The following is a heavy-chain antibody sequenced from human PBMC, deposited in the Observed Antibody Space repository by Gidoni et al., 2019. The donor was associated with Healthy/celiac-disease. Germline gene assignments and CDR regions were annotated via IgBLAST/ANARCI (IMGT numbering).Heavy chain of an antibody. CDR1: GFTFSSYW. D-gene: IGHD3-3*01. Sequence: EVQLVESGGGLVQPGGSLRLSCAASGFTFSSYWMNWVRQAPGKGLGWVSRINSDGSSTSYADSVKGRFTISRDNAKNTLYLQMNSLRAEDTAVYYCARDDSPNYDFWSGYYYYYYGMDVWGQGTTVTVSS. V-gene: IGHV3-74*01. J-gene: IGHJ6*02. CDR3: ARDDSPNYDFWSGYYYYYYGMDV. CDR2: INSDGSST.